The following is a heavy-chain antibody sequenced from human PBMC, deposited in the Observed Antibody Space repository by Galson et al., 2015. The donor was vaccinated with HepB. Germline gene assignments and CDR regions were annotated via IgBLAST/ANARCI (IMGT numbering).Heavy chain of an antibody. CDR3: ARHPDYGDRTYAFDI. D-gene: IGHD4-17*01. CDR2: IDPSDSYT. V-gene: IGHV5-10-1*01. Sequence: QSGAEVKKPGESLRISCKGSGYSFTSYWISWVRQMPGKGLEWMGRIDPSDSYTNYSPSFQGHVTISADKSISTAYLQWSSLKASDTAMYYCARHPDYGDRTYAFDIWGQGTMVTVSS. J-gene: IGHJ3*02. CDR1: GYSFTSYW.